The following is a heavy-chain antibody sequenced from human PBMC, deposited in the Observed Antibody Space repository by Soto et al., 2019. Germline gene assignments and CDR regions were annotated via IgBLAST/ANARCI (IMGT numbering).Heavy chain of an antibody. CDR2: IYYSGST. D-gene: IGHD3-10*01. J-gene: IGHJ4*02. Sequence: SETLSLTCTVSGGSISSSSYYWGWIRQPPGKGLEWIGSIYYSGSTYYNPSLKSRVTISVDTSKNQFSLKLSSVTAADTAVYYCARHVLGDYYGSGSYYKAPYYFDYWGQGTLVTVSS. V-gene: IGHV4-39*01. CDR1: GGSISSSSYY. CDR3: ARHVLGDYYGSGSYYKAPYYFDY.